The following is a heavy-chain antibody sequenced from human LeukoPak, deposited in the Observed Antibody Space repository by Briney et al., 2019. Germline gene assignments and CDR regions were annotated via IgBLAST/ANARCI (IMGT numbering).Heavy chain of an antibody. Sequence: PGGSLRLSCAASGFTVSSNYMSWVRQAPGKGLEWVSVIYSGGSTYYADSVKGRFTISRDNSKNTLYLQMNSLRAEDTAVYYCARVRQLAAFDYWGQGTLVTVSS. J-gene: IGHJ4*02. CDR1: GFTVSSNY. CDR3: ARVRQLAAFDY. D-gene: IGHD6-13*01. CDR2: IYSGGST. V-gene: IGHV3-53*01.